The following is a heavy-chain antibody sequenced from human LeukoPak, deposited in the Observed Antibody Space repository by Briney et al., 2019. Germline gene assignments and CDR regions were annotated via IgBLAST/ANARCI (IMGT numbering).Heavy chain of an antibody. CDR2: ITTSDGNT. V-gene: IGHV3-23*01. CDR1: GFTFSTYT. D-gene: IGHD7-27*01. Sequence: GGPLKLSCAASGFTFSTYTMSWVRQAQGKGLEWASPITTSDGNTYYADSEKGRFTVSRDNSKNTLYLQMNSLRAEDTAVYYCAKDGGLWVSAHWGDSWGRGTLVTVSS. CDR3: AKDGGLWVSAHWGDS. J-gene: IGHJ4*02.